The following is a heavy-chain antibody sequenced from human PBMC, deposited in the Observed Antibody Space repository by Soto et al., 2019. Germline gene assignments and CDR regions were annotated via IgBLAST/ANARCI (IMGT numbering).Heavy chain of an antibody. J-gene: IGHJ4*02. CDR2: ISYDGSNK. D-gene: IGHD3-10*01. Sequence: GGSLRLSCAASGFTFSSYAMHWVRQAPGKGLEWVAVISYDGSNKYYADSVKGRFTISRDNSKNTLYLQMNSLRAEDTAVYYCARGTYYPPSDFGYWGQGTLVTVSS. CDR3: ARGTYYPPSDFGY. CDR1: GFTFSSYA. V-gene: IGHV3-30-3*01.